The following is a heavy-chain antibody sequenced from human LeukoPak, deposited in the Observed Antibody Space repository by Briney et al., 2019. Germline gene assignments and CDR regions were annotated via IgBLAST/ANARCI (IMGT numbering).Heavy chain of an antibody. J-gene: IGHJ4*02. CDR1: GFTFSSYA. Sequence: GGSLRLSCTASGFTFSSYAMSWVRQAPGKGLEWVSAISGSGGSTYYADSVKGRFTISRDNSKNTLYLQMNSLRAEDTAVYYCAKEPYSSGWSPFDYWGQGTLVTVSP. V-gene: IGHV3-23*01. CDR2: ISGSGGST. CDR3: AKEPYSSGWSPFDY. D-gene: IGHD6-19*01.